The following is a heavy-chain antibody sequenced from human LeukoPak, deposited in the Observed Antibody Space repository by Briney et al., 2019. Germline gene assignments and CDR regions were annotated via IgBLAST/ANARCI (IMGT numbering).Heavy chain of an antibody. CDR1: GGSMTTHH. D-gene: IGHD5-18*01. CDR2: VFDSWRT. CDR3: TTIKRGNIFGYFDF. J-gene: IGHJ4*02. Sequence: SETLSLTCTVSGGSMTTHHWNWIRQTPGKGLEWIGYVFDSWRTKENPSLKSRVTLSADTSKNQLSLRLSSVPAADTAVYYCTTIKRGNIFGYFDFWGQGILVTVSS. V-gene: IGHV4-59*11.